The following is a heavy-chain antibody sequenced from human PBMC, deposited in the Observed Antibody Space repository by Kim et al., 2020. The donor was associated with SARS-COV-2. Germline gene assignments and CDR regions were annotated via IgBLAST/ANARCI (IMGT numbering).Heavy chain of an antibody. Sequence: GGSLRLSSAASGFTFSTYAMSWVRQAPGKGLEWVSAISGSGGSTYYADSVKGRFNIYRDNSKNTMYLQMHSLRAEDTAAYYCSKSVTMIVVVITTDYWG. CDR3: SKSVTMIVVVITTDY. J-gene: IGHJ4*01. CDR1: GFTFSTYA. D-gene: IGHD3-22*01. V-gene: IGHV3-23*01. CDR2: ISGSGGST.